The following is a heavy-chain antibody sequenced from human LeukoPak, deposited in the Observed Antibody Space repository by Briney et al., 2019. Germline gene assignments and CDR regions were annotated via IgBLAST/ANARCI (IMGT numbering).Heavy chain of an antibody. D-gene: IGHD3-10*01. CDR3: ARWWDPMVRGVRYFDY. J-gene: IGHJ4*02. Sequence: PSETLSLTCIVSGGSISSYSWNWIRQSPGKGLEWVGYISNSGTTSYYPSLKSRVTISVDTSKNQFSLKLSSVTAADTAVYYCARWWDPMVRGVRYFDYWGQGTLVTVSS. V-gene: IGHV4-59*08. CDR1: GGSISSYS. CDR2: ISNSGTT.